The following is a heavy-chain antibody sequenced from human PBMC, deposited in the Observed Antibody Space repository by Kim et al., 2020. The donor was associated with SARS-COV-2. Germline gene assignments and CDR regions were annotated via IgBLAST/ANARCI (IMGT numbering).Heavy chain of an antibody. J-gene: IGHJ4*02. V-gene: IGHV3-23*01. Sequence: YYADSVKGRFTISRDNSKNTLYLQMNSLRADDTAVYYCAKSRAIAAPIDYWGQGTLVTVSS. D-gene: IGHD6-6*01. CDR3: AKSRAIAAPIDY.